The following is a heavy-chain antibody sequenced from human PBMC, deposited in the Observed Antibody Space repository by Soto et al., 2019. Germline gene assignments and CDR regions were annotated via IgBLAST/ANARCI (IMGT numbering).Heavy chain of an antibody. V-gene: IGHV1-3*01. CDR1: GYTFTSYA. J-gene: IGHJ4*02. Sequence: ASVKVSCKASGYTFTSYAMHWVRQAPGQRLERMGWINAGNGNTKYSQKFQGRVTITRDTSASTAYMELSSLRSEDTAVYYCARGPYASGRNERYLDYWGQGTLVTVSS. D-gene: IGHD1-26*01. CDR3: ARGPYASGRNERYLDY. CDR2: INAGNGNT.